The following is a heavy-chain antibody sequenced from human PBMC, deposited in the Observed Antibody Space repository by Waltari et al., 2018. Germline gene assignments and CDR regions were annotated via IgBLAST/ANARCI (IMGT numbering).Heavy chain of an antibody. CDR3: ASTVYYDSSGWTYYFDY. CDR1: GGSISSSSYY. CDR2: IYYSGST. V-gene: IGHV4-39*01. J-gene: IGHJ4*02. Sequence: QLQLQASGPGLVEPSEALSLPCPVPGGSISSSSYYWACHRQPPGKGLEWIGDIYYSGSTYYNPALKSRVTISVDTSKNQFSLKLSSVTAADTAVYYCASTVYYDSSGWTYYFDYWGQGTLVTVSS. D-gene: IGHD3-22*01.